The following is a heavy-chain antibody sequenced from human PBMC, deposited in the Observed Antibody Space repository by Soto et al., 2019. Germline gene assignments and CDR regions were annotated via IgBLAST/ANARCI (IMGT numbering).Heavy chain of an antibody. CDR2: IIPIFGTA. Sequence: SVKVSCKASGGTFSSYAISWVRQAPGQGLEWMGGIIPIFGTANYAQKFQGRVTITADESTSTAYMELSSLRSEDTAVYYCASGRGLLWFGEFYYGMDVWGQVTTVTVS. D-gene: IGHD3-10*01. CDR1: GGTFSSYA. CDR3: ASGRGLLWFGEFYYGMDV. V-gene: IGHV1-69*13. J-gene: IGHJ6*02.